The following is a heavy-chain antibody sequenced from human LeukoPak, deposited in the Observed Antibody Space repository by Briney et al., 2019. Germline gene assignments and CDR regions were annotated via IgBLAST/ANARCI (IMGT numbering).Heavy chain of an antibody. CDR2: IWYDGSNK. V-gene: IGHV3-33*08. CDR1: GFTFSSYG. D-gene: IGHD2-8*01. CDR3: ARGGKYCTNGVCHFYFDY. Sequence: GGSLRLSCAASGFTFSSYGMHWVRQAPGKGLEWVAVIWYDGSNKYYADSVKGRFTISRDNSKNTLYLQMNSLRAEDTAVYYCARGGKYCTNGVCHFYFDYWGQGTLVTVSS. J-gene: IGHJ4*02.